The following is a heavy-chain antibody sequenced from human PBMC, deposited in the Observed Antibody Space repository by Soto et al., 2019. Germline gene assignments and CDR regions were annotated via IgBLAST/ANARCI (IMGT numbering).Heavy chain of an antibody. D-gene: IGHD4-17*01. Sequence: ASVKVSCKASGYSFTTYYIHWVRQAPGQGLEWMGIINPSGGSTNYAQKFQGRVTMTRDTSMSTVYMELRSLSSEDTAVYYCARITVTYYAYWGQGTLVTVSS. V-gene: IGHV1-46*01. CDR2: INPSGGST. J-gene: IGHJ4*02. CDR1: GYSFTTYY. CDR3: ARITVTYYAY.